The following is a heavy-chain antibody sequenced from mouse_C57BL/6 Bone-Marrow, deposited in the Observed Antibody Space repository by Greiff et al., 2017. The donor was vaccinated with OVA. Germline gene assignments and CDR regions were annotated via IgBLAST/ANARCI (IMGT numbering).Heavy chain of an antibody. V-gene: IGHV5-6*01. D-gene: IGHD2-1*01. Sequence: EVQRVESGGDLVKPGGSLKLSCAASGFTFSSYGMSWVRQTPDKRLEWVATLSSGGSYTYYPDSVKGRFTISRDNAKNTLYLQMSSLKSEDTAMYYCARRGNYGGAMDYWGQGTSVTVSS. J-gene: IGHJ4*01. CDR2: LSSGGSYT. CDR1: GFTFSSYG. CDR3: ARRGNYGGAMDY.